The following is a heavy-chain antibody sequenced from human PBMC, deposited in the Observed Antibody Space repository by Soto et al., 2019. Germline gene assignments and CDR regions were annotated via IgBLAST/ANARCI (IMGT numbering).Heavy chain of an antibody. Sequence: QVQLVQSGAEVKKPGSSVKVSCKASGGTFSRYTFTWVRQAPGQGLEWMGRIIPILDIPNYAQNFQGRVTITADKSTSTAYMELSSLRSDDTALYYCVSQFTGVLVLGTSPPGGDNYGWDVWGQGTTVTVSS. V-gene: IGHV1-69*02. J-gene: IGHJ6*02. CDR2: IIPILDIP. CDR1: GGTFSRYT. D-gene: IGHD2-8*02. CDR3: VSQFTGVLVLGTSPPGGDNYGWDV.